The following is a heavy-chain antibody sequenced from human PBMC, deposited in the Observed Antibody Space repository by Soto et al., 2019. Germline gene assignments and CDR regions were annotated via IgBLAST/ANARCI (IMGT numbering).Heavy chain of an antibody. J-gene: IGHJ4*02. CDR2: IGERGDGT. CDR3: SRALTHYYDTSGPAFGY. Sequence: EVLLLESGGGLVQPGGSLRLSCAASGFTFSSHPMSWVRQAPGKGLEWVSAIGERGDGTAYRDSVKGRFTISRDNAENSLFLQMNSLRVEDTAVYYCSRALTHYYDTSGPAFGYWGQGTLLTVSS. V-gene: IGHV3-23*01. CDR1: GFTFSSHP. D-gene: IGHD3-22*01.